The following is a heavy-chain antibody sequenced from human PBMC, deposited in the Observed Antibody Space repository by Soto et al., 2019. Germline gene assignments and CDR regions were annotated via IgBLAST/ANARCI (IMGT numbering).Heavy chain of an antibody. CDR2: IYYSGST. Sequence: SETLSLTCTVSDGSISSGGYYWSWVRQPPGKGLEWIGYIYYSGSTNYNPSLKSRVTISVDTSKNQFSLKLSSVTAADTAVYYCARIKYYYYYYMDVWGKGTTVTVSS. J-gene: IGHJ6*03. CDR1: DGSISSGGYY. V-gene: IGHV4-61*08. CDR3: ARIKYYYYYYMDV.